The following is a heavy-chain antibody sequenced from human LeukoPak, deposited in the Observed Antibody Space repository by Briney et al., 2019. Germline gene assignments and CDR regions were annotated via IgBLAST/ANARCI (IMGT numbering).Heavy chain of an antibody. CDR1: GFTFDDYA. V-gene: IGHV3-9*01. D-gene: IGHD1-26*01. J-gene: IGHJ3*02. Sequence: PGRSLRLSCAASGFTFDDYAMHWVRQAPGKGLEWVSGISWNSGSIGYADSVKGRFTISRDNARNSLYLQMNSLRAEDTAVYYCARDSPWEGSDAFDIWGQGTMVTVSS. CDR3: ARDSPWEGSDAFDI. CDR2: ISWNSGSI.